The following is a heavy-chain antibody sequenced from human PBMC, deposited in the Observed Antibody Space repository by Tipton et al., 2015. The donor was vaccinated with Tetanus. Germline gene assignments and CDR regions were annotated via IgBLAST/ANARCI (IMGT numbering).Heavy chain of an antibody. V-gene: IGHV5-51*01. J-gene: IGHJ2*01. CDR2: IYPGDSDT. CDR1: GYNFKLYW. Sequence: QLVQSGAAVKKPGESLKISCQGSGYNFKLYWIAWVRQMPGKGLEYMGIIYPGDSDTRYSPSFQGQVTISADKSTSTAYLQWRRLKASGPAKFLFSEALGPYPGDFIWDLDPWGRGTLVTVSS. CDR3: SEALGPYPGDFIWDLDP. D-gene: IGHD3-10*02.